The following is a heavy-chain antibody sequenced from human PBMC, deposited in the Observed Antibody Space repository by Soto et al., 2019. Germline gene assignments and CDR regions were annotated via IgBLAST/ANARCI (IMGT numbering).Heavy chain of an antibody. V-gene: IGHV1-58*01. Sequence: ASVKVSCKASGFTFTSSAVQWVRQARGQRLEWIGWIVVGSGNTNYAQKFQERVTITRDMSTSTAYMELSSLGSEDTAVYYCADPGRFGEPYGMDVWGQGTTVTVSS. J-gene: IGHJ6*02. CDR3: ADPGRFGEPYGMDV. D-gene: IGHD3-10*01. CDR2: IVVGSGNT. CDR1: GFTFTSSA.